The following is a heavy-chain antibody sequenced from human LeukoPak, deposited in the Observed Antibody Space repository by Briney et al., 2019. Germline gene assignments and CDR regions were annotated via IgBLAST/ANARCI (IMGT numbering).Heavy chain of an antibody. J-gene: IGHJ5*02. D-gene: IGHD1-1*01. V-gene: IGHV4-59*01. CDR1: VGSIRRNY. Sequence: SETLSLTCSVSVGSIRRNYSSWIRQPPGKGLEWIGYIYYSGSTKYNPSLKSRVTISVDTSKNQFSLKLRSVTAADTAVYYCASEGTAGTNLNWFDPWGQGTLVTVSS. CDR3: ASEGTAGTNLNWFDP. CDR2: IYYSGST.